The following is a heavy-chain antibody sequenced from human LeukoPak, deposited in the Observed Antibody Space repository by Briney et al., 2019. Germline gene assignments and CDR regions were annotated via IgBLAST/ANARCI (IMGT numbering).Heavy chain of an antibody. Sequence: SQTLRLTCAISGDSVSSNSAAWNWIRQSPSTGLEWLGRTYHRSKWYNGYAVSVKSRITINPDTSKNQSSLQLNSVTPEDTAVYYCARDVSWYFDFWGQGILVTVSS. CDR2: TYHRSKWYN. J-gene: IGHJ4*02. V-gene: IGHV6-1*01. CDR1: GDSVSSNSAA. CDR3: ARDVSWYFDF.